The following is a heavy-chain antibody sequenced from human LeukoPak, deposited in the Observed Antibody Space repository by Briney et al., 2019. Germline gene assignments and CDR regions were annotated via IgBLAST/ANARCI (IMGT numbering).Heavy chain of an antibody. V-gene: IGHV3-11*04. D-gene: IGHD2-21*02. CDR2: ISSSGSNI. CDR1: GFTFSDYY. Sequence: GGSLRLSCAVSGFTFSDYYMSWIRQAPGKGLEWISYISSSGSNIYYADSVKGRFTISRDNAKNSLYLQMNGLRAEDTAVYYCARATIVVVTGTEYWGQGTLVTVSS. J-gene: IGHJ4*02. CDR3: ARATIVVVTGTEY.